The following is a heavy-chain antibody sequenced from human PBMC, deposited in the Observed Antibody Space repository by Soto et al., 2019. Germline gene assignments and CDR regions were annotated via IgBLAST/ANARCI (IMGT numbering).Heavy chain of an antibody. D-gene: IGHD2-15*01. J-gene: IGHJ6*02. CDR3: ARDLRERWTRTYGMDV. CDR2: IFYAGTT. Sequence: SETLSLTCTVSGGSISSYYWSWIRQPPGKGLEWIGYIFYAGTTNYNPSLKSRVTISVDTSKNQFSLKVNSVTAADTAVYYCARDLRERWTRTYGMDVWGQGTTVTVSS. V-gene: IGHV4-59*01. CDR1: GGSISSYY.